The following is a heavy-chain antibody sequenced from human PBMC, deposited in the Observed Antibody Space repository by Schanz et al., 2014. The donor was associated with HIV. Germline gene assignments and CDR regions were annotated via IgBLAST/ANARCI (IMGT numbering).Heavy chain of an antibody. J-gene: IGHJ6*02. CDR1: GFTFRNYG. CDR3: AREREESIAYYYYGMDV. CDR2: ISYDGSNK. Sequence: QVQLVESGGGVVQPGRSLRLSCAASGFTFRNYGMHWVRQAPGKGLEWVAVISYDGSNKHYADSVKGRLTISRDNSKNTLYLQMNSLRAEDTAVYYCAREREESIAYYYYGMDVWGHGTVVTVSS. D-gene: IGHD1-26*01. V-gene: IGHV3-33*05.